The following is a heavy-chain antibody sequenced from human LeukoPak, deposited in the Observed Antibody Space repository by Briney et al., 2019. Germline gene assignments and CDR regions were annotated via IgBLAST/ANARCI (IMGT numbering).Heavy chain of an antibody. CDR3: ARAAYYYGSGSYYNNWFDP. Sequence: SETLSLTCTVSGGSINSDGYFWTWIRQHPGKGLEWIGYIYYSGSTYYNPSLKSRVTISVDRSKNQFSLKLSSVTAADTAVYYCARAAYYYGSGSYYNNWFDPWGQGTLVTVSS. J-gene: IGHJ5*02. CDR2: IYYSGST. D-gene: IGHD3-10*01. CDR1: GGSINSDGYF. V-gene: IGHV4-30-2*01.